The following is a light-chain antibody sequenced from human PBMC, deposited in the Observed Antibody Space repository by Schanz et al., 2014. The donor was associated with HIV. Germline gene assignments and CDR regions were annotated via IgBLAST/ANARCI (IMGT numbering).Light chain of an antibody. CDR3: SSYTTTNSHV. CDR2: DVT. J-gene: IGLJ1*01. Sequence: QSVLTQPASVSGSPGQSISISCTGTSGDVGSYNYVSWYQQHPGKAPKLMIYDVTSRSSGVSNRFSGSKSGNTASLTISGLQAEDEADYYCSSYTTTNSHVFGTGTKLTVL. V-gene: IGLV2-14*03. CDR1: SGDVGSYNY.